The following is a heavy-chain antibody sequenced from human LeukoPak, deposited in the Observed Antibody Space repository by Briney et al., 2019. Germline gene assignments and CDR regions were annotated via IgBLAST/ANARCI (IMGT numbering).Heavy chain of an antibody. CDR1: GFTFSDYY. Sequence: GGSLRLSCAASGFTFSDYYMSWIRQPPGKGLEWISHISGKGSFKFYADSVKGRFTISRDNAKNALYLQLDSLRAEDTAVYFCARDRASYCGSDCYSAWSSGPNWGQGTLVTVSS. J-gene: IGHJ4*02. V-gene: IGHV3-11*01. CDR3: ARDRASYCGSDCYSAWSSGPN. CDR2: ISGKGSFK. D-gene: IGHD2-21*02.